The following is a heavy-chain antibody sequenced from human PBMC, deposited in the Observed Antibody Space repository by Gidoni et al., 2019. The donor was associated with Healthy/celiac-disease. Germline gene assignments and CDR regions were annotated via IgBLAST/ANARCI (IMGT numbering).Heavy chain of an antibody. CDR3: ARLQYSSGWYGDY. Sequence: EVQLVESGGGLIQPGGSLRLSCAASGFTVSSNYMSWVRQAPGKGLEWVSVMYSGGSTYYADSVKGRFTISRDNSKNTLYLQMNSLRAEDTAVYYCARLQYSSGWYGDYWGQGTLVTVSS. CDR1: GFTVSSNY. V-gene: IGHV3-53*01. CDR2: MYSGGST. D-gene: IGHD6-19*01. J-gene: IGHJ4*02.